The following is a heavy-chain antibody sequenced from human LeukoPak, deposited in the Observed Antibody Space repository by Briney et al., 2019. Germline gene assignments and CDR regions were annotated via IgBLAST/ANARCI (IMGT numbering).Heavy chain of an antibody. J-gene: IGHJ4*02. CDR3: ARSDYYDSSGYPVPDY. CDR1: GYSISSGYY. Sequence: SETLSLTCTVSGYSISSGYYWGWIRQPPGKGLEWIGSIYYSGSTYYNPSLKSRVTISVDTSKNQFSLKLSSVTAADTAVYYCARSDYYDSSGYPVPDYWGQGTLVTVSS. V-gene: IGHV4-38-2*02. CDR2: IYYSGST. D-gene: IGHD3-22*01.